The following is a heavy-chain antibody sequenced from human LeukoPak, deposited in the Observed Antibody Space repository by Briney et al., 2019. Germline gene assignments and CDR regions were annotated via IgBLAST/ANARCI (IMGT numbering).Heavy chain of an antibody. V-gene: IGHV3-21*01. J-gene: IGHJ5*02. CDR3: AIVGATPGNWFDP. Sequence: GGSLRLSCAASGFTFSTYGMHWVRQAPGKGLEWVSSISSSSSYIYYADSVKGRFTISRDNAKNSLYLQMNSLRAEDTAVYYCAIVGATPGNWFDPWGQGTLVTVSS. CDR2: ISSSSSYI. D-gene: IGHD1-26*01. CDR1: GFTFSTYG.